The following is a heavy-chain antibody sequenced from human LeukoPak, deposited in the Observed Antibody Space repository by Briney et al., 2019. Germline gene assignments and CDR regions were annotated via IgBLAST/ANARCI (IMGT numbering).Heavy chain of an antibody. CDR3: AREIVVVPSSRGMAY. CDR1: GYTFTSYH. V-gene: IGHV1-46*01. J-gene: IGHJ4*02. CDR2: INPSGGST. Sequence: ASVKVSCKATGYTFTSYHIHWVRQAPGQGLEWMGRINPSGGSTIYAQNFQGRVTMTRDTSTSTVYMELSSLRSEDTALYYCAREIVVVPSSRGMAYWGQGTLVTVSS. D-gene: IGHD2-2*01.